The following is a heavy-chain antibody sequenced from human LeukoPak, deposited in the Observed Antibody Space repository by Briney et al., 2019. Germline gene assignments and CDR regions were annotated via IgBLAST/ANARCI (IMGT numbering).Heavy chain of an antibody. CDR2: IYYSGST. CDR1: GGSISSSSYY. J-gene: IGHJ4*02. V-gene: IGHV4-39*07. Sequence: SETLSLTCTVSGGSISSSSYYWGWIRQPPGKGLEWIGSIYYSGSTNYNPSLKSRVTISVDTSKNQFSLKLSSVTAADTAVYYCARLRITVTTGYYFDYWGQGTLVTVSS. D-gene: IGHD4-17*01. CDR3: ARLRITVTTGYYFDY.